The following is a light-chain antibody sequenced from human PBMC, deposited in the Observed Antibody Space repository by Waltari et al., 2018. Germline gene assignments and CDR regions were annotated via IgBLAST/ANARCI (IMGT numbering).Light chain of an antibody. Sequence: HSALTQPASVSGSPGQSITISRTRPHNHVGRYQLAPRYQHHPGKAPKLIIYEIKKRPSGVSNRFSGSKSGNTASLTISGLQIEDEADYHCCSYAGSDTFHYVFGSGTRVTVL. CDR2: EIK. CDR1: HNHVGRYQL. CDR3: CSYAGSDTFHYV. V-gene: IGLV2-23*02. J-gene: IGLJ1*01.